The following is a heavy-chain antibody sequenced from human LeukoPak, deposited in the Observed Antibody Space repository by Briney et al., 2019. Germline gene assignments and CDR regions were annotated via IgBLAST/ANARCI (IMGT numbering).Heavy chain of an antibody. D-gene: IGHD3-22*01. V-gene: IGHV3-48*04. CDR3: ARGNYYDSSGYYRFDAFDI. CDR1: GFTFSSYG. Sequence: PGGSLRLSRAASGFTFSSYGMHWVRQAPGKGLEWVSYISSSGSTIYYADSVKGRFTISRDNAKNSLYLQMNSLRAEDTAVYYCARGNYYDSSGYYRFDAFDIWGQGTMVSVSS. CDR2: ISSSGSTI. J-gene: IGHJ3*02.